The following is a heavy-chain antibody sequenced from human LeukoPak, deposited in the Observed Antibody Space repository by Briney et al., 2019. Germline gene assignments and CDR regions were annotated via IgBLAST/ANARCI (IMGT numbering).Heavy chain of an antibody. J-gene: IGHJ4*02. Sequence: GGSLRLSCAASGFTVSSNYMSWVRQAPRKALEWVSVIYSGGSTYYADSVKGRFTISRDNSKNTLYLQMNSLRAEDTAVYYCARSGYYIYYFDYWGQGTLVTVYS. D-gene: IGHD3-22*01. CDR2: IYSGGST. CDR3: ARSGYYIYYFDY. CDR1: GFTVSSNY. V-gene: IGHV3-53*01.